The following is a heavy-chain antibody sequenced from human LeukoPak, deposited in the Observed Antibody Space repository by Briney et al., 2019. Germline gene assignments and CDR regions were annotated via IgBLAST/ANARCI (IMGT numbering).Heavy chain of an antibody. Sequence: ASVNVSCKASGYTFTSYGISWVRQAPGQGLEWMGWISAYNGNTNYAQKLQGRVTMTTDTSTSTAYMELRSLRSDDTAVYYCARDRSYYYDSSGYNYWGQGTLVTVSS. CDR3: ARDRSYYYDSSGYNY. J-gene: IGHJ4*02. CDR2: ISAYNGNT. D-gene: IGHD3-22*01. V-gene: IGHV1-18*01. CDR1: GYTFTSYG.